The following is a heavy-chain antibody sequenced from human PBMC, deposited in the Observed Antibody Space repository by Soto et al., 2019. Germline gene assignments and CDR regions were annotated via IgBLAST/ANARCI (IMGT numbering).Heavy chain of an antibody. CDR3: AQATRSWHTGMYTMDV. CDR1: GDSVSSNSAA. V-gene: IGHV6-1*01. CDR2: TYYRSKWYN. Sequence: PSQTLSLTCDISGDSVSSNSAAWNWIRQSPSRGLEWLGRTYYRSKWYNDYAVSVKSRITINPDTSKNQFSLQLNSVTPEDTAVYYCAQATRSWHTGMYTMDVWGQGTTVTVSS. J-gene: IGHJ6*02. D-gene: IGHD6-13*01.